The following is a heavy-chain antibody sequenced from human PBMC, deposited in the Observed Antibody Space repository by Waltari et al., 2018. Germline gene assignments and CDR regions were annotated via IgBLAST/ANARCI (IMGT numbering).Heavy chain of an antibody. CDR2: IKQDGSEK. V-gene: IGHV3-7*01. CDR3: VTGLTTVTAKDYFDH. Sequence: EVQLVESGGGSVQPGGYLRLSCAASGMPFSNYWMNWVRQAPGKGLGWVANIKQDGSEKNDVDLGEGRFSISRENAQESLDLQMNSRRAEDTAIYYCVTGLTTVTAKDYFDHWGQGALVTVSS. CDR1: GMPFSNYW. D-gene: IGHD4-17*01. J-gene: IGHJ4*02.